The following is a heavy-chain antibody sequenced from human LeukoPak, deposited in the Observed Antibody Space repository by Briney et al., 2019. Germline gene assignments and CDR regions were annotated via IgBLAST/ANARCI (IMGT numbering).Heavy chain of an antibody. CDR2: IYTSGST. Sequence: SETLSLTCTVSGGSISSYYWSWIRQPAGKGLELIGRIYTSGSTNYNPSLKSRVTMSVDTSKNQFSLRLSSVTAADTAVYYCARHDHRTWSYYMDVWGKGTTVTVSS. V-gene: IGHV4-4*07. CDR3: ARHDHRTWSYYMDV. CDR1: GGSISSYY. D-gene: IGHD1/OR15-1a*01. J-gene: IGHJ6*03.